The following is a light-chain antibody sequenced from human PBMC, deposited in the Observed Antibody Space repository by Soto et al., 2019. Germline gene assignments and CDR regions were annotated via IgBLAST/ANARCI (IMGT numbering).Light chain of an antibody. CDR3: QQYENRPT. Sequence: DIQMTQSPSSLSASVGDRVTITCQASQNINNYLNWYQQKPGRAPKLLIYDASNLEAGVPSRFRGSGSGTDFTFTISRLQPEDIATDYCQQYENRPTFGQGTRLEIK. J-gene: IGKJ5*01. CDR1: QNINNY. CDR2: DAS. V-gene: IGKV1-33*01.